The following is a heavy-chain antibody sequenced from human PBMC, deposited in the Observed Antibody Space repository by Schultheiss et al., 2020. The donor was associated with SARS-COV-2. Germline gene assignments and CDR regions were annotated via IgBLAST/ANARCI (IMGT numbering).Heavy chain of an antibody. D-gene: IGHD6-19*01. CDR2: INPSGGST. Sequence: ASVKVSCKASGYTFTSYYMHWVRQAPGQGLEWMGIINPSGGSTSYAQKFQERVTITRDMSTSTAYMELSSLRSEDTAVYYCAADNSGLNWFDPWGQGTLVTVSS. J-gene: IGHJ5*02. V-gene: IGHV1-46*01. CDR3: AADNSGLNWFDP. CDR1: GYTFTSYY.